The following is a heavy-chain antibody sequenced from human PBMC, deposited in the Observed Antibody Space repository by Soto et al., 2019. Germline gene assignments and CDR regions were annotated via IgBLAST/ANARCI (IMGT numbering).Heavy chain of an antibody. CDR1: GYTFTSYD. D-gene: IGHD4-17*01. V-gene: IGHV1-8*01. Sequence: ASVKVSCKASGYTFTSYDINWVRQATGQGLEYLGWMNPNSGNTAYVQKFQGRVTMTWDTSITTAYMELSSLRSEDTAVYFCARGIKYGAYWGWFAPWGQGTLVTVSS. CDR2: MNPNSGNT. J-gene: IGHJ5*02. CDR3: ARGIKYGAYWGWFAP.